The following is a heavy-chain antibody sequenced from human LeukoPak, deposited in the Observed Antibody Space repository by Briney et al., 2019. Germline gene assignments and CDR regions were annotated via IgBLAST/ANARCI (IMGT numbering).Heavy chain of an antibody. D-gene: IGHD5-12*01. CDR1: GGSFSGYY. V-gene: IGHV4-34*01. Sequence: PSETLSLTCAVYGGSFSGYYWSWIRQPPGKGLEWIGEINHSGSTNYNPSLKSRVTISVDTSKNQFSLKLSSMTAADTAVYYCARGYSGYDPFDYWGQGTLVTVSS. CDR2: INHSGST. CDR3: ARGYSGYDPFDY. J-gene: IGHJ4*02.